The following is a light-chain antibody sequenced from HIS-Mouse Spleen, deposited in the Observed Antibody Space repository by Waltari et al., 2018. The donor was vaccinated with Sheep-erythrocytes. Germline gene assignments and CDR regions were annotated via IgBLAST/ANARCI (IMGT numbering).Light chain of an antibody. V-gene: IGLV2-11*01. CDR3: CSNAGSYNHV. J-gene: IGLJ1*01. Sequence: QSALTQPRPVSGSPGQSVTISCTGTSSDVGGYNYVSWYQQHPGKAPKLMIYDVSKRPSGVPDRFSGSKSGNTASLTISGLQAEDEADYYCCSNAGSYNHVFATGTKVTVL. CDR2: DVS. CDR1: SSDVGGYNY.